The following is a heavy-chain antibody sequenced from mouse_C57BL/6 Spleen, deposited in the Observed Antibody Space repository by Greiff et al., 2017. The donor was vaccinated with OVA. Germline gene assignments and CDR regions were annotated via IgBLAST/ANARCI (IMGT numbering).Heavy chain of an antibody. CDR2: IYPGNGDT. J-gene: IGHJ2*01. CDR3: ASFITTVVAGDY. D-gene: IGHD1-1*01. CDR1: GYTFTSYN. V-gene: IGHV1-12*01. Sequence: LQESGAELVRLGASVKMSCKASGYTFTSYNMHWVKQTPRQGLEWIGAIYPGNGDTSYNQKFKGKATLTVDKSSSTAYMQLSSLTSEDSAVYFCASFITTVVAGDYWGQGTTLTVSS.